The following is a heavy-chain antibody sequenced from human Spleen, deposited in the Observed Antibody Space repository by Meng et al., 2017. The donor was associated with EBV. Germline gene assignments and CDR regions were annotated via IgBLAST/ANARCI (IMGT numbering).Heavy chain of an antibody. CDR1: GGTFNSYT. Sequence: QLQLVQPGAGVKKPGSSMKVSCKASGGTFNSYTFSWVRQAPGQGLEWLGGFLPTLGAPNYAQKFHGRVSITADESTSTHYMDLSSLRSEDTAVYYCASESGRGYTPDYWGQGTLVTVSS. J-gene: IGHJ4*02. CDR2: FLPTLGAP. D-gene: IGHD3-10*01. V-gene: IGHV1-69*01. CDR3: ASESGRGYTPDY.